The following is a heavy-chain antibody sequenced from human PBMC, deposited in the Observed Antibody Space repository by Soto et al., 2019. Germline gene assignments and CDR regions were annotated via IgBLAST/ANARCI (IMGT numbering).Heavy chain of an antibody. J-gene: IGHJ4*02. CDR3: ASRRDGYNYYGY. CDR2: IYDSGRT. V-gene: IGHV4-30-2*01. D-gene: IGHD5-12*01. Sequence: QLQLQESGSGLVKPSQTLSHTCAVSGGSISSGGYSWGWIRQPPGKVLEWIGYIYDSGRTYYNPSLKSRVTISVDRSKNQFSLKLRSVTAADTAVYYCASRRDGYNYYGYWSQGTLVTVSS. CDR1: GGSISSGGYS.